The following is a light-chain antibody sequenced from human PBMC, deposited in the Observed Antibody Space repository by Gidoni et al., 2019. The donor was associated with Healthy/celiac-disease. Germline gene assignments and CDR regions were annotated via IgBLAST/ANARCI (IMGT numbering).Light chain of an antibody. V-gene: IGLV1-47*02. CDR1: SSNIGSNY. CDR2: SNN. CDR3: AAWDDSLSGWV. Sequence: SVLTQPPSASGTPGQRVTISCSGSSSNIGSNYVYWYQQLPGTAPKLLIYSNNQRPSGVPDRFSGSQSGTSASLAISGLRSEDEADYYCAAWDDSLSGWVFGGGTKLTVL. J-gene: IGLJ3*02.